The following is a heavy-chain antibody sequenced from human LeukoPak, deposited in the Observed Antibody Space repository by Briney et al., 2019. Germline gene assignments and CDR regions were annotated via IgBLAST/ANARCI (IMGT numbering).Heavy chain of an antibody. CDR2: IIPIFGTA. Sequence: ASVKVSCKASGGTFSSYAISWVQQAPGQGLEWMGGIIPIFGTANYAQKFQGRVTITADESTSTAYMELSSLRSEDTAVYYCARGWDCSSTSCSSYGMDVWGQGTTVTVSS. V-gene: IGHV1-69*13. J-gene: IGHJ6*02. CDR3: ARGWDCSSTSCSSYGMDV. CDR1: GGTFSSYA. D-gene: IGHD2-2*01.